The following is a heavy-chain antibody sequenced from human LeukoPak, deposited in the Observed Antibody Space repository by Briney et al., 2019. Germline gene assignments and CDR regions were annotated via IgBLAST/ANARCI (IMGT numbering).Heavy chain of an antibody. V-gene: IGHV4-4*07. CDR1: GGSINSYY. J-gene: IGHJ4*02. CDR3: ARGGKATVATM. Sequence: PSETLSLTCTVSGGSINSYYWSWIRQPAGNGLEWIGRIYSSGSTNYNPSLKSRVSMSVDTSKNQFSLKLTSVTAADTAVYYCARGGKATVATMWGQGILVTVSS. CDR2: IYSSGST. D-gene: IGHD5-12*01.